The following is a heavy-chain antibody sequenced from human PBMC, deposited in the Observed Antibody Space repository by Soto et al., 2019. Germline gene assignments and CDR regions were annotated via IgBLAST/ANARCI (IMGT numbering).Heavy chain of an antibody. CDR1: GTSISSTYW. J-gene: IGHJ4*02. D-gene: IGHD3-16*02. V-gene: IGHV4-61*01. Sequence: SETLSLTCFVSGTSISSTYWWTWVRQPPGKGLEWIGYIYYSGSTNYNPSLKSRVTISVDTSKNQFSLKLSSVTAADTAVYYCARLSMGVFDYWGQGTLVTVSS. CDR3: ARLSMGVFDY. CDR2: IYYSGST.